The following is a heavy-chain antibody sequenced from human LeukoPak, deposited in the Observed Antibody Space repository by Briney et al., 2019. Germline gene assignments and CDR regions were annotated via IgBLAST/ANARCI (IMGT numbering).Heavy chain of an antibody. D-gene: IGHD4-17*01. CDR1: GGSISSGAYY. J-gene: IGHJ4*02. Sequence: SQTLSLTCTVSGGSISSGAYYWSWIRQPPGKGLEWIGEINHSGSTNYNPSLKSRVTISVDTSKNQFSLKLSSVTAADTAVYYCARGNIYGDYLYWGQGTLVTVSS. V-gene: IGHV4-39*07. CDR3: ARGNIYGDYLY. CDR2: INHSGST.